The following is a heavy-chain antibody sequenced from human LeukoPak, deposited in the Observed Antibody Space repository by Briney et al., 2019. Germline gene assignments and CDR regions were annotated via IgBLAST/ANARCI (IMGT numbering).Heavy chain of an antibody. CDR2: IHYSGST. CDR1: GGSISSDF. CDR3: ARGWKSQLLMWFDP. D-gene: IGHD2-2*01. V-gene: IGHV4-59*01. J-gene: IGHJ5*02. Sequence: SETLSLTCTVSGGSISSDFWSWIRQSPGKGLEWIGYIHYSGSTNYNPSLKSRVTISVDTSKNQFSLRLSSVTAADTAVYYCARGWKSQLLMWFDPWGQGTLVTVSS.